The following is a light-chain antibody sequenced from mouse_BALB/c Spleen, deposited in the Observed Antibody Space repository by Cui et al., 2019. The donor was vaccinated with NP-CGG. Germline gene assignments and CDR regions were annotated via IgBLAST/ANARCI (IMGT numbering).Light chain of an antibody. CDR2: GTK. Sequence: AVVTQHSAFTTSPGETVTLTCRPSTRAVTTSNYANWVQEKPDHLFTGLIGGTKNRAPGVPARFSGSLIGDKAALTITGAQTEDEAIYFCALWYSNHWVFGGGTKLTVL. CDR1: TRAVTTSNY. CDR3: ALWYSNHWV. J-gene: IGLJ1*01. V-gene: IGLV1*01.